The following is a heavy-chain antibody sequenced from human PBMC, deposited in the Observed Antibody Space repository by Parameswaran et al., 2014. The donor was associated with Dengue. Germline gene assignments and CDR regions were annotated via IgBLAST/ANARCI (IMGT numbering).Heavy chain of an antibody. Sequence: ASVKGLLQGFWLHLFNYGISWVRQAPGQGLEWMGWISAYNGNTNYAQKVQDRVTMTTDTSTSTAYMELRNLRSDDMAVYYCARDKLGYCSRTSCYPAYWGQGTLVTVSS. CDR1: LHLFNYG. CDR3: ARDKLGYCSRTSCYPAY. V-gene: IGHV1-18*03. CDR2: ISAYNGNT. J-gene: IGHJ4*02. D-gene: IGHD2-2*01.